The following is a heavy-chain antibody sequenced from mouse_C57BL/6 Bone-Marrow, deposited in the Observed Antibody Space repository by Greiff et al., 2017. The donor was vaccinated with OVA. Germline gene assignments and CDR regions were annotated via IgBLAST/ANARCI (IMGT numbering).Heavy chain of an antibody. CDR2: IYPGDGDT. CDR1: GYAFSSYW. J-gene: IGHJ1*03. V-gene: IGHV1-80*01. Sequence: VQLQQSGAELVKPGASVKISCKASGYAFSSYWMNWVKQRPGKGLEWIGQIYPGDGDTNYNGKFKGKATLTADKSSSTAYMQLSSLTSEDSAVYFCAREGDSHWYFDVWGTGTTVTVSS. D-gene: IGHD3-3*01. CDR3: AREGDSHWYFDV.